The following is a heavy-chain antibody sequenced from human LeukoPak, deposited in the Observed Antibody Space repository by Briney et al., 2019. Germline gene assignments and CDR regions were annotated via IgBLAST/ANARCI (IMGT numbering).Heavy chain of an antibody. CDR2: TYSGGTT. CDR3: AKDDYYDTSGYRD. D-gene: IGHD3-22*01. J-gene: IGHJ4*02. CDR1: GFTVSSNY. V-gene: IGHV3-53*05. Sequence: PGGSLRLSCAASGFTVSSNYMSWVRQAPGKGLEWVSVTYSGGTTYYADSVKGRFTISRDNSKNTLYLQMNSLRAEDTAVYYCAKDDYYDTSGYRDWGQGTLVTVSS.